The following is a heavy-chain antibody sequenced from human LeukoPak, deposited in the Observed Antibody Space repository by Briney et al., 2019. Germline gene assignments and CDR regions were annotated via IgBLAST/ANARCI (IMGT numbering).Heavy chain of an antibody. CDR2: IYHSGST. J-gene: IGHJ5*02. Sequence: PSGTLSLTCAVSGGSISSSNWWSWVRQPPGKGLEWIGEIYHSGSTNYNPSLKSRVTISEDKSKNQFSLRLSSVTAADTAVYYCARDDCSGESCYRSWFDPWGQGTLVTVSS. V-gene: IGHV4-4*02. D-gene: IGHD2-15*01. CDR3: ARDDCSGESCYRSWFDP. CDR1: GGSISSSNW.